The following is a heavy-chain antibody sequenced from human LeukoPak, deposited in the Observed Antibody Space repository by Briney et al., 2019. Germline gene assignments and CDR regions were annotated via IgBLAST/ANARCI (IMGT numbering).Heavy chain of an antibody. D-gene: IGHD3-3*01. Sequence: HPGGSLRLSCAASGFTFSSYAMSWVRQAPGKGLEWVSAISGSGGSTYYADSVKGRFTISRDNSKNTLYLQMNSLRAEDTAVYYCADPNYDFWSGPNWFDPWGQGTLVTVSS. CDR3: ADPNYDFWSGPNWFDP. V-gene: IGHV3-23*01. J-gene: IGHJ5*02. CDR2: ISGSGGST. CDR1: GFTFSSYA.